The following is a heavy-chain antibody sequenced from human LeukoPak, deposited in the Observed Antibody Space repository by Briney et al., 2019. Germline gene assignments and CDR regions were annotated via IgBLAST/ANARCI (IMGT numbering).Heavy chain of an antibody. CDR3: ARAPSEIGGYYPEYFRH. D-gene: IGHD3-22*01. J-gene: IGHJ1*01. V-gene: IGHV3-74*01. CDR1: GFTFSSYW. Sequence: PVGSLRLSCAASGFTFSSYWMHWVRQAPGKGLVWVSRIKSDGSTRYADSVKGRFTISRDNAKNTVSLQMNSLRAEDTGVYYCARAPSEIGGYYPEYFRHWGQGTLVTVSP. CDR2: IKSDGST.